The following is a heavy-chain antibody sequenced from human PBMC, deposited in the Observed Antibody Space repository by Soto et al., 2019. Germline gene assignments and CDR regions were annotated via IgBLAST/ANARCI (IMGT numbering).Heavy chain of an antibody. CDR2: IWYDGSNK. J-gene: IGHJ6*01. CDR1: GFTFSSYG. CDR3: ARDRKLQQRGQYYYGMDA. Sequence: QVQLVESGGGVVQPGRSLRLSCAASGFTFSSYGMHWVRQAPGKGLEWVAVIWYDGSNKYYADSVKGRFTISRDNSKNTRYLQMNSLRAEDTAVYYCARDRKLQQRGQYYYGMDAWGQGTTGTVSS. V-gene: IGHV3-33*01. D-gene: IGHD6-13*01.